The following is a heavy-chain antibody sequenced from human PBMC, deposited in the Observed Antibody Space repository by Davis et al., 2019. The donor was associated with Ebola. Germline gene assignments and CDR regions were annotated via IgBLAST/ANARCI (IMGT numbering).Heavy chain of an antibody. Sequence: SETLSLTCAVYGGSFSGYYWSWIRQPPGKGLEWIGEINHSGSTNSNPSLKSRVTISVDTSKNQFSLKLSSVTAADTAVYYCARVDYDFWSGYYGGSWFDPWGQGTLVTVSS. J-gene: IGHJ5*02. CDR1: GGSFSGYY. V-gene: IGHV4-34*01. CDR2: INHSGST. CDR3: ARVDYDFWSGYYGGSWFDP. D-gene: IGHD3-3*01.